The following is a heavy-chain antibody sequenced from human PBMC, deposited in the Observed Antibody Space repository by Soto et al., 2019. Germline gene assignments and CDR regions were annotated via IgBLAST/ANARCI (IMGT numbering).Heavy chain of an antibody. CDR3: AKIDYGDYVPIDY. Sequence: EVQLVESGGGLVQPGGSLRVSCAASGFTFSRHWMSWVRQAPGKGLEWVANIKEDGSATYYMDSVRGRFTIARDNARNSMYLQMNSLRAEDTAVYYCAKIDYGDYVPIDYWGQGTLVTVSS. CDR1: GFTFSRHW. J-gene: IGHJ4*02. CDR2: IKEDGSAT. V-gene: IGHV3-7*05. D-gene: IGHD4-17*01.